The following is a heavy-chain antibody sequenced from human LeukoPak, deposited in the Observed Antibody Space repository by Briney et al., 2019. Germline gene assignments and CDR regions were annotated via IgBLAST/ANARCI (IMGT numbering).Heavy chain of an antibody. CDR3: ARMGGYSGYATH. V-gene: IGHV4-59*08. CDR1: GGSISTYY. D-gene: IGHD5-12*01. CDR2: IHYSGNT. Sequence: PSETLSLTCTVSGGSISTYYWSWIRQPPGKGLEWIGYIHYSGNTNYNPSLKNRVTISLDTSKNQFSLNLSSVTAADTAVYYCARMGGYSGYATHWGQGTLVTVSS. J-gene: IGHJ4*02.